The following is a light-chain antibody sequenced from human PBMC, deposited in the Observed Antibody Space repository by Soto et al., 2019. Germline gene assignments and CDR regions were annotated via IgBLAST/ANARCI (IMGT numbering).Light chain of an antibody. CDR2: GAS. Sequence: EIVLTQSPGTLSLSPGERATLSCGASQSVSGNYLAWYQQKPGQAPRLLIYGASSRAAGIPDRFSGSGSGTDFTLTISRLEPEDFAVYYCQQRTNWPLTFGGGTKVDIK. V-gene: IGKV3D-20*02. CDR1: QSVSGNY. CDR3: QQRTNWPLT. J-gene: IGKJ4*01.